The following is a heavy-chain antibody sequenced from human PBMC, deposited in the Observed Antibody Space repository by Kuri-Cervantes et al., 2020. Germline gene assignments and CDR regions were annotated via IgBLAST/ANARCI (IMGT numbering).Heavy chain of an antibody. CDR3: ARDSILTGTYYGMDV. J-gene: IGHJ6*02. Sequence: ESLKISCAVYGGSFSGYYWSWIRQPPGKGLEWIGEINHSGSTNYNPSLKSRVTISVDTSKNQFSLKLSSVTAADTAVYYCARDSILTGTYYGMDVWGQGTTVTVSS. CDR1: GGSFSGYY. CDR2: INHSGST. V-gene: IGHV4-34*01. D-gene: IGHD3-9*01.